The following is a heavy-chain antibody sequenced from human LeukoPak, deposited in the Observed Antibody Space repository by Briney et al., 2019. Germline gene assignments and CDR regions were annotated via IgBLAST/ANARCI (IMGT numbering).Heavy chain of an antibody. CDR1: GFTFSGSA. V-gene: IGHV3-73*01. J-gene: IGHJ4*02. CDR2: IRSKANNYAT. CDR3: TRMSSRYYPVDY. Sequence: GGSLRLSCAASGFTFSGSAMHWVRQASGKGLEWVGRIRSKANNYATAYAASVKGRFTISRDDSKNTAYLQMNSLKTEDTAVYYCTRMSSRYYPVDYWGQGTLVTVSS. D-gene: IGHD1-26*01.